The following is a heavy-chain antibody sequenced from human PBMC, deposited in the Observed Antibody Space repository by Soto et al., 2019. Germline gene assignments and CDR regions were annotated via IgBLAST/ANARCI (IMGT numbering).Heavy chain of an antibody. J-gene: IGHJ4*02. CDR3: VRGYSSSFDY. CDR1: GDSVSSISAS. D-gene: IGHD2-15*01. V-gene: IGHV6-1*01. CDR2: TYYRSKWTN. Sequence: PSQTLSLTCAISGDSVSSISASWNWIRQSPSRGLEWLGRTYYRSKWTNDYAVSVKSRITINPDTSKNQFSLQLTSVTPEDTAMYYCVRGYSSSFDYWGQGTLVTGSS.